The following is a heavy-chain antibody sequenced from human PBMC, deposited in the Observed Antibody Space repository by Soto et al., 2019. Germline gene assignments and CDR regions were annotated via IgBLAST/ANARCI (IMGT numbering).Heavy chain of an antibody. CDR2: ISASNGDT. J-gene: IGHJ6*03. CDR1: GYSFTSHG. D-gene: IGHD3-10*01. V-gene: IGHV1-18*01. CDR3: ARMVRGSNIDYYHYMDV. Sequence: QVQLVQSGAEVKKPGASVKVSCKASGYSFTSHGISWVRQAPGQGLEWMAWISASNGDTNYAQKWQGRATVTTDTSTSAGYMELRSLTSEDTAVYYCARMVRGSNIDYYHYMDVWGEGTTVTVSS.